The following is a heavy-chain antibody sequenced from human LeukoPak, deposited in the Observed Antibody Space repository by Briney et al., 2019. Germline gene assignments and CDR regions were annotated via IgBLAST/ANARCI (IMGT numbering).Heavy chain of an antibody. Sequence: PGGSLRLSCAASGFTFSSYSMNWIRQAPGKGLEWVSSISGSSSYIYYADSVKGRFTISRANAKNSLYLQMNSLRADDTAVYYCARDRSGSHTLDAFDIWGQGTMVIVSS. D-gene: IGHD1-26*01. CDR3: ARDRSGSHTLDAFDI. J-gene: IGHJ3*02. V-gene: IGHV3-21*04. CDR2: ISGSSSYI. CDR1: GFTFSSYS.